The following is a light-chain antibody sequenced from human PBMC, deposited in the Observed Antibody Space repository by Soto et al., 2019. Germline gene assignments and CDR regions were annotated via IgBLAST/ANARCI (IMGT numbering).Light chain of an antibody. J-gene: IGKJ1*01. CDR3: QQYGKSPLT. CDR1: QSVSSDY. CDR2: GAS. V-gene: IGKV3-20*01. Sequence: IVLTQYQGSLALSPGERASVSCRASQSVSSDYLAWYQQKPGQAPRLLIYGASSRATGIPDRFSGSGSGTDFALTINRLDPDDFAVYYCQQYGKSPLTFGQGTKVDI.